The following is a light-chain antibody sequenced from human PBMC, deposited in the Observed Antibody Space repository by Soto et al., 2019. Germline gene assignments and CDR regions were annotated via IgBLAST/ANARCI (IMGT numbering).Light chain of an antibody. J-gene: IGKJ2*01. CDR3: MQALQTPYT. V-gene: IGKV2-28*01. CDR2: LGS. CDR1: QSLLHSNGYNY. Sequence: DIVMTQSPLSLPVTRGEPASISCRSSQSLLHSNGYNYLDWYLQKPGQSPQLLIYLGSNRASGVPDRFSGSGSGTDFTLNISRVEAEDVGVYYCMQALQTPYTFGQGTKLEIK.